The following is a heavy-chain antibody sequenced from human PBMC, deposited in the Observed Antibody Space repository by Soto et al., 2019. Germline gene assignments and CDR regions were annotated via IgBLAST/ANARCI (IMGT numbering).Heavy chain of an antibody. CDR1: GFTFSSYG. V-gene: IGHV3-30*18. D-gene: IGHD1-1*01. J-gene: IGHJ6*03. CDR3: AKDLNWNDGCMDV. CDR2: ISYDGSNK. Sequence: PGGSLILSCAASGFTFSSYGMHWVRQAPGKGLEWVAVISYDGSNKYYADSVKGRFTISRDNSKNTLYLQMNSLRAEDTAVYYCAKDLNWNDGCMDVWGKGTTVTVSS.